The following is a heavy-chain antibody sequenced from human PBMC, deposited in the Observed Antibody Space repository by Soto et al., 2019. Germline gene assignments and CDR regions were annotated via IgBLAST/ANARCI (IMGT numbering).Heavy chain of an antibody. Sequence: PGGSLLLSCAPSAFTFIDSYVILFRHVPVKVLELFSYISSSGSYTYYADSVNCRFTISRDNANDSLFLLLNSLRAEDSGIYFCVRGKYEKSIDYWGQGT. CDR2: ISSSGSYT. V-gene: IGHV3-11*05. D-gene: IGHD2-8*01. J-gene: IGHJ4*02. CDR1: AFTFIDSY. CDR3: VRGKYEKSIDY.